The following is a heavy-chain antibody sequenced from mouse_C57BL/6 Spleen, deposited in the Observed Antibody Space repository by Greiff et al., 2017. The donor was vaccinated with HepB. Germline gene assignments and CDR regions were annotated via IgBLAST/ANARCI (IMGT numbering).Heavy chain of an antibody. Sequence: EVHLVESGGGLVKPGGSLKLSCAASGFTFSDYGMHWVRQAPEKGLEWVAYISSGSSTIYYADTVKGRFTISRDNAKNTLFLQMTSLRSEDTAMYYCARGIYYYGSTHYFDYWGQGTTLTVSS. D-gene: IGHD1-1*01. CDR2: ISSGSSTI. CDR3: ARGIYYYGSTHYFDY. V-gene: IGHV5-17*01. J-gene: IGHJ2*01. CDR1: GFTFSDYG.